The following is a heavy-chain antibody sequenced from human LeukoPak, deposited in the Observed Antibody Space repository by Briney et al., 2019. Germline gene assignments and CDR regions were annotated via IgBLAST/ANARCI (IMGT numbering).Heavy chain of an antibody. CDR1: GGSISSYY. D-gene: IGHD1-26*01. CDR3: ARELYSGSYPTYFDY. Sequence: PSETLSLTCTVSGGSISSYYWSWLRQPAGKGLEWIGRIYTSGSTNYNPSLQSRVTISVDTSRNQFSLKLSSVTAADTAVYYCARELYSGSYPTYFDYWGQGTLVTVSS. V-gene: IGHV4-4*07. J-gene: IGHJ4*02. CDR2: IYTSGST.